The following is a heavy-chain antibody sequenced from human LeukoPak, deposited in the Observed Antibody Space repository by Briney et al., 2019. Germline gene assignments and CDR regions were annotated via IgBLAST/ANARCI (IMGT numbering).Heavy chain of an antibody. CDR3: AKALRFGELFFDY. CDR1: GLTFSSYA. V-gene: IGHV3-23*01. D-gene: IGHD3-10*01. CDR2: ISGSGGST. Sequence: GGSLRLSCAASGLTFSSYAMSWVRQAPGKGLEWVSAISGSGGSTYYADSVKGRFTISRDNSKNTLYLQMNSLRAEDTAVYYCAKALRFGELFFDYWGQGTLVTVSS. J-gene: IGHJ4*02.